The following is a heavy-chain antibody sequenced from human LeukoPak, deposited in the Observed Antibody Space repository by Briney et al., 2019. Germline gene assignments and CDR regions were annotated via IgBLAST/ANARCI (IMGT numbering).Heavy chain of an antibody. J-gene: IGHJ5*02. V-gene: IGHV1-69*05. CDR3: ARVAVAGTVNWFDP. CDR2: IIPIFGTA. Sequence: SVKVSCKASGGTFNSYAISWVRQAPGQGLEWMGRIIPIFGTANYAQKFQGRVTITTDESTSTAYMELSSLRSEDTAVYYCARVAVAGTVNWFDPWGQGTLVTVSS. CDR1: GGTFNSYA. D-gene: IGHD6-19*01.